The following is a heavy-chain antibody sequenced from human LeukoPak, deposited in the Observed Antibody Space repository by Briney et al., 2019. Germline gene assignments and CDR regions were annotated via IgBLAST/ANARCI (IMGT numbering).Heavy chain of an antibody. CDR3: ARDGPAGYSSGWNTLYYFDY. V-gene: IGHV4-61*02. CDR2: IYTSGST. J-gene: IGHJ4*02. Sequence: SETLSLTCTVSGGSISSGSYDWYWIRQPAGKGLEWIGRIYTSGSTNYNPSLKSRVTISVDTSKNQFSLKLSSVTAADTAVYYCARDGPAGYSSGWNTLYYFDYWGQGTLVTVSS. CDR1: GGSISSGSYD. D-gene: IGHD6-19*01.